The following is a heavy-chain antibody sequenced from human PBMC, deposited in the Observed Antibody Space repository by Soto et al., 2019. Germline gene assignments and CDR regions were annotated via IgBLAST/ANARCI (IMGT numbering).Heavy chain of an antibody. CDR3: AISSSGSYLAY. Sequence: ASVKVSCKASGYTFTGYYMHWVRQAPGQGLEWMGWINPNSGGTNYAQKFRGWVTMTRDTSISTAYMELSRLRSDDTAAYYCAISSSGSYLAYWGPGPLVTVSS. CDR2: INPNSGGT. J-gene: IGHJ4*02. CDR1: GYTFTGYY. D-gene: IGHD1-26*01. V-gene: IGHV1-2*04.